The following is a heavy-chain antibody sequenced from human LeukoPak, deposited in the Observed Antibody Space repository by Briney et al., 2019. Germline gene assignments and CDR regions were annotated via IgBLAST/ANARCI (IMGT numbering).Heavy chain of an antibody. CDR2: ISSSRSYI. CDR3: AREDYVGVNFDY. Sequence: PGGSLRLSCAASGFTFSSYSMNWVRQAPGKGLEWVSSISSSRSYIYYADSVKGRFTISRDNAKNSLYLQMNNLRVEDTAVYYCAREDYVGVNFDYWGQGTLVTVSS. V-gene: IGHV3-21*01. CDR1: GFTFSSYS. J-gene: IGHJ4*02. D-gene: IGHD4-17*01.